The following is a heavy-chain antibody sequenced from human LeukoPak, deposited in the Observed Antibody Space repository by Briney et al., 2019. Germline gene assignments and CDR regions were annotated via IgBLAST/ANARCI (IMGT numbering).Heavy chain of an antibody. CDR1: GYTFRSYA. D-gene: IGHD3-22*01. Sequence: GGSLRLSCAASGYTFRSYAMSWVRQAPGKGLECVSAISGSGGSTYYADSVKGRFTVSRDNSKNTLYLQMSSLRAEDMAVYYCATGSGYYYDHWGQGTLVTVSS. J-gene: IGHJ4*02. CDR2: ISGSGGST. V-gene: IGHV3-23*01. CDR3: ATGSGYYYDH.